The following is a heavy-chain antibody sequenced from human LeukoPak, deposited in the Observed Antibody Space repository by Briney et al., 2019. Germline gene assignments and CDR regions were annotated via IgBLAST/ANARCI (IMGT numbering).Heavy chain of an antibody. CDR1: GYTFSSYA. D-gene: IGHD1-26*01. CDR3: VKDMTPVGATAFDS. Sequence: QPGGSLRLSCAASGYTFSSYAMSWVRQAPGKGLEWVSIISGDGESIYDAVSVKGRFTISRDNRKNSLYLQMNSLKTEDTALYYCVKDMTPVGATAFDSWGQGTLVTVSS. V-gene: IGHV3-43*02. J-gene: IGHJ4*02. CDR2: ISGDGESI.